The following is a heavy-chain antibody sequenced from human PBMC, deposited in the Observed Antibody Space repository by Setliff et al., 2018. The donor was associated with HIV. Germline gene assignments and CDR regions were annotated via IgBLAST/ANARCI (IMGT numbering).Heavy chain of an antibody. V-gene: IGHV3-23*01. CDR3: ARDLDPYFAMAV. J-gene: IGHJ6*02. CDR1: EFSLNTYV. CDR2: ISDRAGT. Sequence: PGGSLRLSCAASEFSLNTYVMSWVRQAPGKGLEWVSSISDRAGTHYADSVKGRFTISRDNSKNTLYLQMNSLRAEDTAVYYCARDLDPYFAMAVWGQGTTVTVSS.